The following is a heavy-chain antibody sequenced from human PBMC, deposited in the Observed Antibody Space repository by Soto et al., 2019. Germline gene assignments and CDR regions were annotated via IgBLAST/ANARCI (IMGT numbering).Heavy chain of an antibody. D-gene: IGHD6-13*01. CDR1: GYSFTNYW. V-gene: IGHV5-51*01. J-gene: IGHJ6*02. CDR2: VQPGGSHI. CDR3: ARTSSTWYMDV. Sequence: GESLKISCKGSGYSFTNYWIGWVRQMPGKGLEWMGLVQPGGSHIRHSPSFQGQVTISADKSISTAYLQWSSLKASDTAMYYCARTSSTWYMDVWGRGTTVTVSS.